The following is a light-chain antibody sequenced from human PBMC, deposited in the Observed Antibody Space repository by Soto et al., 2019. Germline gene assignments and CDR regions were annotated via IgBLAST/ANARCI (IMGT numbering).Light chain of an antibody. CDR2: KVS. Sequence: AVMTQSPLSLPVTLGQPASISCKSSQSLVYSDGNTYLSWFQQRPGQSPRRLIYKVSNRDSGVPDRFSGSGSGTDFTLKISRVEAEDVGVYYCMQGTHWPYTFGQGTKVDIK. CDR3: MQGTHWPYT. J-gene: IGKJ2*01. CDR1: QSLVYSDGNTY. V-gene: IGKV2-30*01.